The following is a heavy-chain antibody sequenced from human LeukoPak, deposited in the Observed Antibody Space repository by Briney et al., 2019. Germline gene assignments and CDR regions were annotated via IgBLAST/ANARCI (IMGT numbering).Heavy chain of an antibody. CDR1: GGSISSYY. J-gene: IGHJ3*02. V-gene: IGHV4-4*07. Sequence: SETLSLTCTVSGGSISSYYWSWIRQPAGKGLEWIGRIYTSGSTNYNPSLESRVTMSVDTSKNQFSLKLSSVTAADTAVYYCARDDDSSGYYYRDDAFDIWGQGTMVTVSS. CDR3: ARDDDSSGYYYRDDAFDI. CDR2: IYTSGST. D-gene: IGHD3-22*01.